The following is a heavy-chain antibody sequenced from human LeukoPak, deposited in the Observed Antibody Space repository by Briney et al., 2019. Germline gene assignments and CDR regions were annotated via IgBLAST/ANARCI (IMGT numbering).Heavy chain of an antibody. J-gene: IGHJ6*03. CDR1: GFTFSSYG. CDR3: ARADFDWLHKASYYYMDV. D-gene: IGHD3-9*01. V-gene: IGHV3-23*01. Sequence: GGSLRLSCAASGFTFSSYGMSWVRQAPGKGLEWVSAISGSGGSTYYADSVKGRFTISRDNSKNTLYLQMNSLRAEGTAVYYCARADFDWLHKASYYYMDVGGKGPTVTVSS. CDR2: ISGSGGST.